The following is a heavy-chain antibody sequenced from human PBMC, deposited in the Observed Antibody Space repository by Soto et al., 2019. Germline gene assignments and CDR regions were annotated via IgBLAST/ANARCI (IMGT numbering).Heavy chain of an antibody. CDR2: MNPSSGDT. CDR1: GYTFTNYD. J-gene: IGHJ5*02. D-gene: IGHD6-6*01. Sequence: QVQLLQSGAEVKEPGASVKVSCKPSGYTFTNYDINWVRQTSGQGFEWMGWMNPSSGDTGYAQKFQGRVIMTRNTSITTAYMELSSLMSDDTAIYYCARGAPEYSTPYYCPSIHIPRFDPWGRGTLVIVSS. CDR3: ARGAPEYSTPYYCPSIHIPRFDP. V-gene: IGHV1-8*01.